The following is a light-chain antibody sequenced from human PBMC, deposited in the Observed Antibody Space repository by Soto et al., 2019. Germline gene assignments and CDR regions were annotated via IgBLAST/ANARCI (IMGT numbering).Light chain of an antibody. CDR2: GAS. Sequence: EIVFTPSPGTLSLSPGERSTLSCRSSQSVSSRLAWYQQKPGQAPRLLISGASSRATGIPDRFSGSGFGTDFTLTISRLEPEDFALYYCQHYAGGSRITFGQGTRLEIK. J-gene: IGKJ5*01. V-gene: IGKV3-20*01. CDR1: QSVSSR. CDR3: QHYAGGSRIT.